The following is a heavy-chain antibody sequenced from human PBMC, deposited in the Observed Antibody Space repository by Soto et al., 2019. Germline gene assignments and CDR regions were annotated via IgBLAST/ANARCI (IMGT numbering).Heavy chain of an antibody. D-gene: IGHD1-1*01. J-gene: IGHJ4*02. CDR3: AKTIGNAY. CDR1: GYTFTNYG. V-gene: IGHV1-18*01. Sequence: QDQLVQSGAEVKKPGASVKVSCKASGYTFTNYGISWVRQAPGQGLERVGWISAYNGNTNYAQKLQGRVTLTTNTSTSTAYMEVRRLRADDTAVYYCAKTIGNAYWGQGTLVTVSS. CDR2: ISAYNGNT.